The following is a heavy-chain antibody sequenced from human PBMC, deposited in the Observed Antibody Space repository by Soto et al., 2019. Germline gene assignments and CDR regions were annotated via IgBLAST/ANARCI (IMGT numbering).Heavy chain of an antibody. J-gene: IGHJ6*02. CDR2: IYSGGST. Sequence: GGSLRLSCAASGFTVSSNYMSWVRQAPGKGLEWFSVIYSGGSTYYADSVKGRFTISRVNSKNTLYLQMNSLRAEDTAVYYCGKGRSYYYYYGVDVWGQGTTVTVSS. CDR1: GFTVSSNY. D-gene: IGHD1-26*01. CDR3: GKGRSYYYYYGVDV. V-gene: IGHV3-66*01.